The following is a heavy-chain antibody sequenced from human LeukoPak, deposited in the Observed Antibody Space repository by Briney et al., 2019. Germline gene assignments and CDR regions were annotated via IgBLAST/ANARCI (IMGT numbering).Heavy chain of an antibody. CDR2: IYTSGST. CDR3: ARDPHGNYEHPYYYYYYMDV. Sequence: SETLSLTCTVSGGSISSYYWSWIRPPAGKGLEWVGRIYTSGSTNYNPSLKSRVTMSVDTSKNQFSLKLSSVTAADTAVYYCARDPHGNYEHPYYYYYYMDVWGKGTTVTVSS. CDR1: GGSISSYY. V-gene: IGHV4-4*07. D-gene: IGHD1-7*01. J-gene: IGHJ6*03.